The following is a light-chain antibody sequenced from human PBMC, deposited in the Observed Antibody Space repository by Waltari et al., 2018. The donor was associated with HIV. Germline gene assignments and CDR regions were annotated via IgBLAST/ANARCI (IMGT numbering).Light chain of an antibody. CDR3: QQYDDGPRGIT. J-gene: IGKJ2*01. CDR1: QSISAK. CDR2: EVA. V-gene: IGKV3-15*01. Sequence: EIVMTQSPPTLAVSPGQRVTLSCRASQSISAKVAWYQQRPGQAPRRLIYEVATRPTGIPARFSGSGSGTEFTLTISSLQSEDFATYFCQQYDDGPRGITFGQGTMLEIK.